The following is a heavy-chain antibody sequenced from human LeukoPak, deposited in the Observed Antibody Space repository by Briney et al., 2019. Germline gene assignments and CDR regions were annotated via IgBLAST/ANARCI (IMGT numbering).Heavy chain of an antibody. CDR3: ARTRDGYYYDSSGYYY. CDR2: IYYSGST. D-gene: IGHD3-22*01. V-gene: IGHV4-39*07. CDR1: GGSISSSSYY. Sequence: PSETLSLTCTVSGGSISSSSYYWGWIRQPPGKGLEWIGSIYYSGSTYYNPSLKSRVTMSVDTSKNQFSLKLSSVTAADTAVYYCARTRDGYYYDSSGYYYWGQGTLVTVSS. J-gene: IGHJ4*02.